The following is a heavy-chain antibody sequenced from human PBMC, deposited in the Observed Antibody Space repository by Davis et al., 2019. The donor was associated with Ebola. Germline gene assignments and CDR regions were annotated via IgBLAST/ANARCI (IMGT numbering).Heavy chain of an antibody. V-gene: IGHV4-39*07. Sequence: PSETLSLTCTVSGGSISSSSYYWGWIRQSPGKGLEWFGHIHYTGDTYYNPSLKSRVTMSVDTSSNQFSLRLTSVTAADTAVYYFAAMFRGITTDPFDLWGQGTMVTVS. D-gene: IGHD3-10*01. CDR2: IHYTGDT. CDR3: AAMFRGITTDPFDL. CDR1: GGSISSSSYY. J-gene: IGHJ3*01.